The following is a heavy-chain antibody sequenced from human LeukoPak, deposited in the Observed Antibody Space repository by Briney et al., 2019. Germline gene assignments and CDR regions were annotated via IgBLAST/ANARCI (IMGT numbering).Heavy chain of an antibody. CDR1: GFTFSSYW. CDR2: IYNGGST. Sequence: GGSLRLSCAASGFTFSSYWMSWVRQAPGKGLEWVSVIYNGGSTYYADSVKGRFTISRDNSENTLYLQMNSLRAEDTAVYYCARDLAYWGQGTLVAVSS. CDR3: ARDLAY. J-gene: IGHJ4*02. V-gene: IGHV3-53*01.